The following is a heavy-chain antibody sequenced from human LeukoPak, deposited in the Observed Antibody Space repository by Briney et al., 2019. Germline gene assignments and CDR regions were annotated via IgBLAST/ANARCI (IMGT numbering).Heavy chain of an antibody. CDR1: GGSISSSSYY. CDR3: AREGAGEPFDY. CDR2: IYYSGNT. D-gene: IGHD7-27*01. Sequence: SETLSLTCTVSGGSISSSSYYWGWIRQPPGKGLEWIGSIYYSGNTYYNPSLKSRVTISVDTSKNQFSLKLSSVTAADTAVYYCAREGAGEPFDYWGQGTLVTVSS. V-gene: IGHV4-39*02. J-gene: IGHJ4*02.